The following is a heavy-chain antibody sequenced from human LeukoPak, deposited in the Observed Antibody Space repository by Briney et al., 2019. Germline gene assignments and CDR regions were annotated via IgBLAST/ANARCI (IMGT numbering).Heavy chain of an antibody. CDR2: INHSGST. V-gene: IGHV4-34*01. CDR3: ARAAGEDTAMVHPYSSSWYGYFDY. Sequence: SETLSLTCAVYGGPFSGYYWSWIRQPPGKGLEWIGEINHSGSTNYNPSLKSRVTISVDTSKNQFSLKLSSVTAADTAVYYCARAAGEDTAMVHPYSSSWYGYFDYWGQGTLVTVSS. J-gene: IGHJ4*02. CDR1: GGPFSGYY. D-gene: IGHD6-13*01.